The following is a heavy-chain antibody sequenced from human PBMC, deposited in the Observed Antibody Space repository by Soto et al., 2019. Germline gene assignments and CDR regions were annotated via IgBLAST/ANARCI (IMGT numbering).Heavy chain of an antibody. D-gene: IGHD1-26*01. J-gene: IGHJ4*02. CDR2: IYYSGST. Sequence: PSETLSLTCTVSGGSISSSNYYWGWIRQPPGKGLEWIGSIYYSGSTYYNPSLKSQVTISVDTSKNQFSLNLSSVTAADTAVYYCARRRGSHFDFWGQGTLVTVS. CDR1: GGSISSSNYY. V-gene: IGHV4-39*01. CDR3: ARRRGSHFDF.